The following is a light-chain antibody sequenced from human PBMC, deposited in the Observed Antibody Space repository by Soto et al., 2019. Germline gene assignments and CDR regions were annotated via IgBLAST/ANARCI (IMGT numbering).Light chain of an antibody. J-gene: IGLJ1*01. CDR3: QSYDSSRSPLYV. CDR2: ANN. V-gene: IGLV1-40*01. Sequence: QSVLTQPPSVSGAPGQRGSISCTGSSSNIGAGYDVHWYQHLPGTAPKLLIYANNNRPSGVPDRFSGSKSGTSASLAITGLQAEDEADYYCQSYDSSRSPLYVFGTGTKVTVL. CDR1: SSNIGAGYD.